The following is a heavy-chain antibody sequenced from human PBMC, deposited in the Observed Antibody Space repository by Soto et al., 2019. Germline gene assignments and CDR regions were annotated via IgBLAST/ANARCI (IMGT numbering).Heavy chain of an antibody. CDR1: GFTFSSYD. CDR3: VRPLPSGRNYGMDV. D-gene: IGHD3-10*01. CDR2: IYNDGTT. V-gene: IGHV3-53*01. Sequence: PGGSLRLSCAASGFTFSSYDMSWVRQAPGMGLEWVSVIYNDGTTYYADSVKGRFTLSRDTSKNTLSLQMDSLRAEDTAVYYCVRPLPSGRNYGMDVWGQGATVTVSS. J-gene: IGHJ6*02.